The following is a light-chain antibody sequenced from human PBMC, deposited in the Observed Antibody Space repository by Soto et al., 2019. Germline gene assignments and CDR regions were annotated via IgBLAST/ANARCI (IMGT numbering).Light chain of an antibody. Sequence: EIVLTQSPGTLSLSPGERATLFCRASQSVSSSHLAWYQQKPGQAPRLLIYGASSRATGIPDRFSGSGSGTDFTLTISRLEPEDSVVYYCQQYGSSPWTFGQGTKVEIK. CDR3: QQYGSSPWT. CDR2: GAS. V-gene: IGKV3-20*01. J-gene: IGKJ1*01. CDR1: QSVSSSH.